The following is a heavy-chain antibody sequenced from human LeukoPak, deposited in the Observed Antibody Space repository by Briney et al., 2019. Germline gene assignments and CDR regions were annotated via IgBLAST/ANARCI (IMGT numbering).Heavy chain of an antibody. V-gene: IGHV3-23*01. CDR3: AKVDSSGWYGGVAFDI. J-gene: IGHJ3*02. CDR1: GCTLSNYA. CDR2: ISGSGGSK. D-gene: IGHD6-19*01. Sequence: SGGSPRPPCATSGCTLSNYAMSWVRQAPGKGQDWVSTISGSGGSKYYADCVKGGFTISSDNSKNRLSLQMSRLGAEETAVYYWAKVDSSGWYGGVAFDIWGQGTVVIVSS.